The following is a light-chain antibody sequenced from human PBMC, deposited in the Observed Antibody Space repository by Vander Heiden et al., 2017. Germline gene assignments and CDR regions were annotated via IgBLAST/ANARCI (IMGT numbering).Light chain of an antibody. J-gene: IGKJ2*02. CDR2: ATS. CDR3: QQDGSSRT. Sequence: EIVLTQSPGTLSLSPGERATLSCRASQRVSSSYLAWYQQKPGQAPRLLIYATSSRATGIPDRFSGSGSGTDFTLTSSRLEPEDFAVYYWQQDGSSRTFGQGTKLEIK. CDR1: QRVSSSY. V-gene: IGKV3-20*01.